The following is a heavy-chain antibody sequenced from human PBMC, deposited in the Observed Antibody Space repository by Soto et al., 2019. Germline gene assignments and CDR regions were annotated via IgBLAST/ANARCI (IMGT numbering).Heavy chain of an antibody. V-gene: IGHV3-33*01. J-gene: IGHJ3*02. CDR3: ARDGQQLAPYAFDI. D-gene: IGHD6-13*01. CDR2: IWYDGSVK. CDR1: GFTFSHHA. Sequence: QVQLVESGRGVVQPGSSLRLSCATSGFTFSHHAMHWVRQAPGKGLQWVAQIWYDGSVKNYADSMKGRFTISRDSPKNTLFLQMNSLRVEDTAVYCCARDGQQLAPYAFDIWGQGTLVIVSS.